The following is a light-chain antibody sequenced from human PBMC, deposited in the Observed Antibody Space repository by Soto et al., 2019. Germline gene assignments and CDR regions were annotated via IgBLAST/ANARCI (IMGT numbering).Light chain of an antibody. CDR3: HNYYDFRWT. Sequence: DIQLTQSPSTLSASVGDRVTITCRASQGLSSWLAWYQQKPGRAPQLLIYKPSTLQHGAPSRFSGSVSGAVLTLNISGLENDDFANYLCHNYYDFRWTFGQGTKVEI. V-gene: IGKV1-5*03. J-gene: IGKJ1*01. CDR1: QGLSSW. CDR2: KPS.